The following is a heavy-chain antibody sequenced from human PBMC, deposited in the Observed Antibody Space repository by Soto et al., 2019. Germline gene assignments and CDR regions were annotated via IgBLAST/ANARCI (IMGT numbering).Heavy chain of an antibody. V-gene: IGHV3-30*18. CDR2: ISYDGSNK. J-gene: IGHJ4*02. CDR1: GFTFSSYG. Sequence: QVQLVETGGGVVQPGRSLRLSCAASGFTFSSYGMHWVRQAPGKGLEWVAIISYDGSNKYYADSVKGRFTISRDNSMNTLYLQMNSLSAEDTDVYCCAKDHSAYGVWGDYFDYWGQGTLVTVSS. D-gene: IGHD5-12*01. CDR3: AKDHSAYGVWGDYFDY.